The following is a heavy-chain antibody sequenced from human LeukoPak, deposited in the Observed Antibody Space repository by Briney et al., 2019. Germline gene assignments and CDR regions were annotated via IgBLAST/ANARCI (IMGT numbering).Heavy chain of an antibody. Sequence: SETLSLTCAVYGGSCSGYYWSWIRQPPGKGLEWIGEINHSGSTNYNPSLKSRVTISVDTSKNQFSLKLSSVTAADTAVYYCARNHCSSTSCYTGGMDVWGKGTTVTVSS. D-gene: IGHD2-2*02. CDR1: GGSCSGYY. CDR3: ARNHCSSTSCYTGGMDV. CDR2: INHSGST. V-gene: IGHV4-34*01. J-gene: IGHJ6*04.